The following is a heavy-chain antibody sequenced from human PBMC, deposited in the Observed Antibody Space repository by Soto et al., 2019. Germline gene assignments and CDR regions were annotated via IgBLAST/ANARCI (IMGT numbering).Heavy chain of an antibody. D-gene: IGHD4-17*01. CDR2: IGTAGDT. J-gene: IGHJ3*02. CDR1: GFTFSSYD. CDR3: ARAGSRSPGQIHGDMVAFDI. V-gene: IGHV3-13*01. Sequence: EVQLVESGGGLVQPGGSLRLSCAASGFTFSSYDMHWVRQATGKGLEWVSAIGTAGDTYYPGSVKGRFTISRENAKNSLYLQMNSLRAEDTAVYYCARAGSRSPGQIHGDMVAFDIWGQGTMVTVSS.